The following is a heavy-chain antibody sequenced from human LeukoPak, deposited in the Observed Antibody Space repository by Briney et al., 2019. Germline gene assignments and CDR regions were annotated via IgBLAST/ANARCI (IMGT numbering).Heavy chain of an antibody. V-gene: IGHV3-11*01. CDR2: ITIIGSTI. D-gene: IGHD3-3*01. CDR1: GFTFSDYY. Sequence: GRTLRLSCAASGFTFSDYYMSWIPQAPGKGLGRGLDITIIGSTIYYADSVKGRFTISRDNAKNSLYLQMNSLRAEDTAVYYCARDDKLSYDFWSGYSGAFDIWGQGTMVTVSS. CDR3: ARDDKLSYDFWSGYSGAFDI. J-gene: IGHJ3*02.